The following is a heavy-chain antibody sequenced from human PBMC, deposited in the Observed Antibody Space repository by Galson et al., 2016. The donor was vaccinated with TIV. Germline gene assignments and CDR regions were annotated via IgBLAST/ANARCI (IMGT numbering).Heavy chain of an antibody. D-gene: IGHD3-3*01. CDR3: AKEENSGYYPNDAFDF. Sequence: SLRLSCAASGFTFSSYNMHWVRQAPGKGLEWVAVIAYDGSYKHYAGSVKGRFTVSRDNSKTTLDLQMNSLGAEDTALYYCAKEENSGYYPNDAFDFRGQGTMVTVS. CDR2: IAYDGSYK. J-gene: IGHJ3*01. CDR1: GFTFSSYN. V-gene: IGHV3-30*18.